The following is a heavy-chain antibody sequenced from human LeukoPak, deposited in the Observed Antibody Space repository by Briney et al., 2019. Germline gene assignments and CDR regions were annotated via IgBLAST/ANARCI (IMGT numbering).Heavy chain of an antibody. V-gene: IGHV4-34*01. Sequence: PSETPSLTCAVYGGSFSGYYWSWIRQPPGKGLEWIGEINHSGSTNYNPSLKSRVTISVDTSKNQFSLKLSSVTAADTAVYYCARERRGATYYYGSGSRYYFDYWGQGTLVTVSS. J-gene: IGHJ4*02. D-gene: IGHD3-10*01. CDR1: GGSFSGYY. CDR3: ARERRGATYYYGSGSRYYFDY. CDR2: INHSGST.